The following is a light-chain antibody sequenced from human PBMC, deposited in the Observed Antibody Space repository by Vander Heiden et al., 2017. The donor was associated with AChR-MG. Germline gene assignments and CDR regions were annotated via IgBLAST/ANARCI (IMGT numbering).Light chain of an antibody. CDR2: GAS. V-gene: IGKV3-15*01. CDR1: QNINTN. CDR3: QQYNNWPPLT. J-gene: IGKJ4*01. Sequence: EVVMTPSPATLSVSPGERATLSCRASQNINTNLAWYQQKPGQAPRLLLYGASTRASGAARFSGSGSGTEFTLTISSLQSEDFAVYYCQQYNNWPPLTFGGGTKVEIK.